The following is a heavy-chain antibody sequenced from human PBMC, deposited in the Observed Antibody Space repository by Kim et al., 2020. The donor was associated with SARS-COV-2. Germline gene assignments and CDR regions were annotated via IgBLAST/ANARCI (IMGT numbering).Heavy chain of an antibody. Sequence: GGSLRLSCAASGFTFSTYWMTWVRQAPGKGLEWVANINQGGTEKYYVDSVKGRFTISRDNAKNSLFLEVNSLRVEDTAVYYCARNHYGASARVHGTLDT. D-gene: IGHD4-17*01. CDR3: ARNHYGASA. J-gene: IGHJ4*01. CDR1: GFTFSTYW. CDR2: INQGGTEK. V-gene: IGHV3-7*01.